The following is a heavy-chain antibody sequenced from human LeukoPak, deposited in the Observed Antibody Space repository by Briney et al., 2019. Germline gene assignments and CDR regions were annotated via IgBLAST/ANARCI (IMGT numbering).Heavy chain of an antibody. CDR2: IIPIFGTA. CDR1: GGTFSSYA. V-gene: IGHV1-69*13. J-gene: IGHJ4*02. CDR3: ARTSYCGGDCLDY. D-gene: IGHD2-21*02. Sequence: SVKVSCKASGGTFSSYAISWVRQAPGQGLEWMGGIIPIFGTANYAQKFQGRVTITADESTSTAYMELSSLRSEDTDVYYCARTSYCGGDCLDYWGQGTLVTVSS.